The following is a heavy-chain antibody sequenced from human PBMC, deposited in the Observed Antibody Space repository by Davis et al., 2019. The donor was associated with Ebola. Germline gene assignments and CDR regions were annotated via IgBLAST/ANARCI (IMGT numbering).Heavy chain of an antibody. CDR3: ARDVPGGSLDY. V-gene: IGHV4-59*01. CDR1: GCSISSYY. D-gene: IGHD1-26*01. CDR2: IYYSGST. Sequence: MPSETLSLTCTVSGCSISSYYWSWIRQPPGQGLEWIGYIYYSGSTNYNPSLKSRVTISVDTSKNQFSLKLSSVTAADTAVYYCARDVPGGSLDYWGQGTLVTVSS. J-gene: IGHJ4*02.